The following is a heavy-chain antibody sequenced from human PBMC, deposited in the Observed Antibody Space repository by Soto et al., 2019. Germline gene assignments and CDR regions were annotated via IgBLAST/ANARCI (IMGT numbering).Heavy chain of an antibody. V-gene: IGHV4-59*01. CDR1: GGSISGYY. CDR2: MYNTGST. CDR3: GRDLWGYCGTDCYPLDV. Sequence: SETVSLTCTVSGGSISGYYWNWIRQPPGKGLEWIGYMYNTGSTVYNPSFKSRVTISVDTSKNQFSLKLNSVTAADTAVYYCGRDLWGYCGTDCYPLDVWGQGTTVTVSS. J-gene: IGHJ6*02. D-gene: IGHD2-21*02.